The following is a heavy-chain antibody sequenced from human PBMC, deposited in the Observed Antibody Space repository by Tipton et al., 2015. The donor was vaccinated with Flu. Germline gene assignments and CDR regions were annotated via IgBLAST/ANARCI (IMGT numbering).Heavy chain of an antibody. CDR1: GFTFSSYD. CDR2: IGSAGDT. CDR3: ARGPLPDSNWYNGMDV. V-gene: IGHV3-13*01. D-gene: IGHD6-13*01. Sequence: SLRLSCAASGFTFSSYDMHWVRQVIGKGLEWVSAIGSAGDTYYLDSVKGRFTISRDNAKNSLYLQMNSLRVGDTAVYYCARGPLPDSNWYNGMDVWGQGTLVTVSS. J-gene: IGHJ4*02.